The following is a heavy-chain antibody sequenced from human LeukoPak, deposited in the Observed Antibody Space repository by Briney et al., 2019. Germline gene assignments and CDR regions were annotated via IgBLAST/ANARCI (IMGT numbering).Heavy chain of an antibody. D-gene: IGHD6-13*01. V-gene: IGHV3-30*04. CDR1: GFTFSSYA. CDR3: ARDGAVQQLVYYYYYGMDV. J-gene: IGHJ6*04. CDR2: ISYDGSNK. Sequence: GGSLRLSCAASGFTFSSYAMHWVRQAPGKGLEGVAVISYDGSNKYYADSVKGRFTISRDNSKNTLYLQMNSLRAEDTAVYYCARDGAVQQLVYYYYYGMDVWGKGTTVTVSS.